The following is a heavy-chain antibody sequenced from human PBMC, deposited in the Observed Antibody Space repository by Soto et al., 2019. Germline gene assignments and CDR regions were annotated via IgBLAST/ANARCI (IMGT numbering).Heavy chain of an antibody. J-gene: IGHJ5*02. CDR2: ISHSGIT. V-gene: IGHV4-4*02. CDR1: GGSITSANW. Sequence: SETLSLTCAVSGGSITSANWWTWVRQPPGGGLEWIGEISHSGITNYKASLKSRVTMSVDKTKNDASLKLTSVTAADTDVYYCARVLRGWFDPWGQGTQVTVSS. CDR3: ARVLRGWFDP.